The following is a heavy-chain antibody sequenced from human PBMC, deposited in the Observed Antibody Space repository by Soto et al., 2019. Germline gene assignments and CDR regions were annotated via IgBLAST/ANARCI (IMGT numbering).Heavy chain of an antibody. D-gene: IGHD2-15*01. J-gene: IGHJ6*02. CDR2: IYYSGST. V-gene: IGHV4-39*01. CDR1: GGSISSSSYY. Sequence: SETLSLTCTVSGGSISSSSYYWGWIRQPPGKGLEWIGSIYYSGSTYYNPSFKSRVTISVDTSKNQFSLKLSSVTAADTAVYYCARHVVVVVAATVSVYYYGMDVWGQGTTVTVSS. CDR3: ARHVVVVVAATVSVYYYGMDV.